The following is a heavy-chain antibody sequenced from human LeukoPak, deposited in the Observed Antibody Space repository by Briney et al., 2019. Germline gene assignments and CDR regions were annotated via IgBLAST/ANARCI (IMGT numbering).Heavy chain of an antibody. J-gene: IGHJ5*01. CDR1: GDSFSNYY. CDR2: VYYSGST. Sequence: KSSETLSLTRSVSGDSFSNYYWTWIRQPPGKGLEWIGYVYYSGSTNYNPSLKTRLHLSVDTSKNRFSLKLSSVTAADTAVYYCASSPRLTTSWFLFDSWGHGTLVTVSS. V-gene: IGHV4-59*08. D-gene: IGHD2-2*01. CDR3: ASSPRLTTSWFLFDS.